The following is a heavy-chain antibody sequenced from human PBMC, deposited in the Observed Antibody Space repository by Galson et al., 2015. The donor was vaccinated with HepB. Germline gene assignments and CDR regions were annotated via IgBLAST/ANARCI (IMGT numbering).Heavy chain of an antibody. V-gene: IGHV1-2*02. CDR3: ARDYGIGDDSSSIYFDF. Sequence: SVKVSCKASGYTFTDYFMHWVRQAPGQGLEWMGWINPHSGDTFYAQNFQGRVTMTRDTSISTAYMELSRLRSDDTAVYYCARDYGIGDDSSSIYFDFWAQGTLVTVSS. CDR1: GYTFTDYF. CDR2: INPHSGDT. J-gene: IGHJ4*02. D-gene: IGHD6-6*01.